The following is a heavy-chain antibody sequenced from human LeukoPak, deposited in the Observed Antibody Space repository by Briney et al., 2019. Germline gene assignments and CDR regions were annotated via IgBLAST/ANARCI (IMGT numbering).Heavy chain of an antibody. CDR2: IIPIFGTA. J-gene: IGHJ3*02. V-gene: IGHV1-69*06. Sequence: GSSVKVSCKASGGTFSSYAISWVRQAPGQGLEWMGGIIPIFGTANYAQKFQGRVTITADKSKHTAYMEQSSLRSEDTGVYYCAFGGYDILTGYLDAFDIWGQGTMVTVSS. CDR3: AFGGYDILTGYLDAFDI. D-gene: IGHD3-9*01. CDR1: GGTFSSYA.